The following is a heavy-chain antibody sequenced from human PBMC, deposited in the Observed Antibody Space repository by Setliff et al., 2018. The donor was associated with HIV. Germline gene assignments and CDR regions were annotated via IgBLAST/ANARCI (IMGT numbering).Heavy chain of an antibody. CDR2: INHSGST. D-gene: IGHD1-1*01. V-gene: IGHV4-34*10. CDR3: ASHRRVGTTVLFSY. J-gene: IGHJ4*02. Sequence: SETLSLTCAVYGGSFSGYYWSWIRQSPEKRLEWIGEINHSGSTNYNPSLKSRVTMAEDTSTDTAYMQLNSLRSEDTAVYFCASHRRVGTTVLFSYWGQGTLVTVSS. CDR1: GGSFSGYY.